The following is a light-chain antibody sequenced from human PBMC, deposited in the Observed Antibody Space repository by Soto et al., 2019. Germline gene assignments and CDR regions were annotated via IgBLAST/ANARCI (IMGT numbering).Light chain of an antibody. J-gene: IGKJ1*01. Sequence: EIVLTQSPGTLSLSPGERATLSCRASQSVSGSSLAWYQQRSGQAPRLLIYGASTRATGIPDRFSGSGSGTDFTLTISRLEPGDFAVYYCQQYNNWPPTFGQGTKVDIK. CDR1: QSVSGSS. V-gene: IGKV3-20*01. CDR3: QQYNNWPPT. CDR2: GAS.